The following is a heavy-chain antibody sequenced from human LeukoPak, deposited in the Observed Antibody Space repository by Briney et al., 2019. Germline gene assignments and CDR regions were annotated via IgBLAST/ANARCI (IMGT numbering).Heavy chain of an antibody. Sequence: SVKISCKASGGTFSSYAISWVRQAPGQGLEWMGGIIPIFGTANYAQKFQGRVTMTRNTSISTAYMELSSLRSEDTAVYYCARLGDYYGMDVWGQGTTVTVSS. CDR3: ARLGDYYGMDV. CDR1: GGTFSSYA. CDR2: IIPIFGTA. V-gene: IGHV1-69*05. J-gene: IGHJ6*02.